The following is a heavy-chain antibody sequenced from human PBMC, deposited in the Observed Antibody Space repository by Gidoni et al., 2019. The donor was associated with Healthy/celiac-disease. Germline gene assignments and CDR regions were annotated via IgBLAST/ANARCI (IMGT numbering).Heavy chain of an antibody. J-gene: IGHJ4*02. CDR3: ARPSRDGYNY. V-gene: IGHV3-23*04. D-gene: IGHD5-12*01. CDR1: GFTFSSYA. CDR2: ISGSGGST. Sequence: EVQLVASGGGLLQPGGSLRLSFAASGFTFSSYAMSWVRQAPGKGLEWVSAISGSGGSTYYADSVKGRFTISRDNYKNTLYLQMNSLRAEDTAVYYCARPSRDGYNYWGQGTLVTVSS.